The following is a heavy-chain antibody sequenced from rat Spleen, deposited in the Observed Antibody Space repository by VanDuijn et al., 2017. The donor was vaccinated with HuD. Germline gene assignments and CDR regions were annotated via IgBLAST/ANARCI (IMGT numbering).Heavy chain of an antibody. CDR2: ISYDGSST. Sequence: EVQLVESGGGLVQPGTSLKLSCAASGFTFSDHYMAWVRQAPTKGLEWVATISYDGSSTYYRDSVKGRFTISRDNAKSTLSLQMDSLRSEDTATYYCARRHYGYTDYFDYWGQGVMVTVSS. CDR1: GFTFSDHY. J-gene: IGHJ2*01. V-gene: IGHV5-17*01. CDR3: ARRHYGYTDYFDY. D-gene: IGHD1-9*01.